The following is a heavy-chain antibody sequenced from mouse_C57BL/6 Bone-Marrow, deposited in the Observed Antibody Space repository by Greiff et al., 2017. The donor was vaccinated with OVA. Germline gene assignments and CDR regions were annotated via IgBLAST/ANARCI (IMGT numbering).Heavy chain of an antibody. Sequence: EVQLVESGGGLVQPKGSLKLSCAASGFTFNTYAMPWVRQAPGKGLEWVARIRSKSSNYATYYADSVKDRFTISRDDSQSMLYLQMNNLKTEDTAMYACVRDGYYGSSLAWFAYWGQGTLVTVSA. D-gene: IGHD1-1*01. CDR2: IRSKSSNYAT. CDR3: VRDGYYGSSLAWFAY. J-gene: IGHJ3*01. V-gene: IGHV10-3*01. CDR1: GFTFNTYA.